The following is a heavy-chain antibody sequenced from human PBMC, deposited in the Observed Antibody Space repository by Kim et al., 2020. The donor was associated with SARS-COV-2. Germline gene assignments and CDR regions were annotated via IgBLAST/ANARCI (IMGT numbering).Heavy chain of an antibody. CDR3: ARGEYSSSWYWYYGMDV. CDR2: IYYSGST. J-gene: IGHJ6*02. D-gene: IGHD6-13*01. Sequence: SETLSLTCTVSGDSISSYYWSWIRQPPGKGLEWIGYIYYSGSTNYNPSLKSRVTISVDTSKNQFSLKLSSVTAADTAVYYCARGEYSSSWYWYYGMDVWGQGTKVTV. V-gene: IGHV4-59*13. CDR1: GDSISSYY.